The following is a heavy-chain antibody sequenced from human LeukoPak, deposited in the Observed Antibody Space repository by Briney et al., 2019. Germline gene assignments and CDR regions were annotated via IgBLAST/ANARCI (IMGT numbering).Heavy chain of an antibody. Sequence: PSETLSLTCTVSGGSISYYYWSWIRQPPGKGLEWIGEINHSGSTNYNPSLKSRVTISVDTSKNQFSLKLSSVTAADTAVYYCARGRGSYYDSSGYCFDYWGQGTLVTVSS. J-gene: IGHJ4*02. V-gene: IGHV4-34*01. D-gene: IGHD3-22*01. CDR3: ARGRGSYYDSSGYCFDY. CDR2: INHSGST. CDR1: GGSISYYY.